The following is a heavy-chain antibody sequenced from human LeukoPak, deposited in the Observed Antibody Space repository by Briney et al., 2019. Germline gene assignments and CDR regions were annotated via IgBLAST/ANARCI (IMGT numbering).Heavy chain of an antibody. CDR2: IAWNGGNT. V-gene: IGHV3-9*01. CDR3: DMNSYGSGSSYNPWGPFDS. Sequence: GRSLRLSCAASGFTFDNYAMHWVRQAPGKGLEWVSGIAWNGGNTGFADSVKGRFTISRDNAENSLYLQMNSLTPEDTAFYAKDMNSYGSGSSYNPWGPFDSWGQGTLVTVSS. CDR1: GFTFDNYA. D-gene: IGHD3-10*01. J-gene: IGHJ4*02.